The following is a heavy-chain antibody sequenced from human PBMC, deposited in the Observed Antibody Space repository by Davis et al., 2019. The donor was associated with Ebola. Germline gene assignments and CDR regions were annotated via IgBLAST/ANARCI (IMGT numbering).Heavy chain of an antibody. V-gene: IGHV4-59*08. CDR2: IYYSGST. CDR3: ARQIGGSGYYFQFDY. J-gene: IGHJ4*02. D-gene: IGHD3-22*01. Sequence: SETLSPTCTVPGGSISSYYWSWIRQPPGKGLEWIGSIYYSGSTNYNPSLKSRVTISVDTSKNQFSLKLSSVTAADTAVYYCARQIGGSGYYFQFDYWGQGTLVTVSS. CDR1: GGSISSYY.